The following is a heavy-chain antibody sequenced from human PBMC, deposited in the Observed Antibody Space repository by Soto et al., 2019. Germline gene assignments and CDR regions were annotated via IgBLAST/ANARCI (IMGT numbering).Heavy chain of an antibody. J-gene: IGHJ6*03. CDR1: GFNLSDCA. CDR2: ISSSSSVI. CDR3: ARDLSWGSNWYYYMDV. D-gene: IGHD7-27*01. V-gene: IGHV3-48*01. Sequence: EVQLVESGGGLVQPGGSLRLSCATSGFNLSDCAMNWVRQAPGKGLEWVSYISSSSSVIDYADSVKGRFTVSRDNARNSLYLQMNSPRAEDTAVYYCARDLSWGSNWYYYMDVWGKGTTVTVSS.